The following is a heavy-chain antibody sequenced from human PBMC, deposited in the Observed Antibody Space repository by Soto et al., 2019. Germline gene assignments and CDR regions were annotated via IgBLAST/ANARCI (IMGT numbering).Heavy chain of an antibody. Sequence: GSLRLSCTASGFTLGDYWMHWVRQIPGKGLVWVSRINKDGSVTNYAESVTGRFTISRDNAKNTLFLQMNSLRADDTAVYYCARDISNGYNSYWGQGTLVTVSS. D-gene: IGHD5-12*01. CDR3: ARDISNGYNSY. V-gene: IGHV3-74*01. J-gene: IGHJ4*02. CDR1: GFTLGDYW. CDR2: INKDGSVT.